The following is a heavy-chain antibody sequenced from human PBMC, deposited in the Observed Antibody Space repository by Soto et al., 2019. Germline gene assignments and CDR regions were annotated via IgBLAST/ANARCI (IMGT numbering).Heavy chain of an antibody. CDR2: IYYSGST. CDR3: ARVAYDFWSGWGGAGSYYDMDV. Sequence: QVQLQESGPGLVKPSETLSLTCTASGGSISNYHWSWIRQPPGKGLEWIGYIYYSGSTSYNPSLKSRVTISVDTSNNQFSLKLNAVTAADTAVYFCARVAYDFWSGWGGAGSYYDMDVWGKGTTVTVSS. J-gene: IGHJ6*03. V-gene: IGHV4-59*01. CDR1: GGSISNYH. D-gene: IGHD3-3*01.